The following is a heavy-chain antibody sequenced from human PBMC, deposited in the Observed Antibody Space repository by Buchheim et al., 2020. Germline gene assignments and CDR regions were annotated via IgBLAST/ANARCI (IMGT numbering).Heavy chain of an antibody. CDR2: IWYDGSNK. CDR1: GFTFSSYG. V-gene: IGHV3-33*01. D-gene: IGHD2-15*01. CDR3: ARDFVFVDCSGGSCYSYGMDV. Sequence: QVQLVESGGGVVQPGRSLRLSCAASGFTFSSYGMHWVRQAPGKGLEWVAVIWYDGSNKYYADSVKGRFTISRDNSKNTLYLQMNSLRAEDTAVYYCARDFVFVDCSGGSCYSYGMDVWGQGTT. J-gene: IGHJ6*02.